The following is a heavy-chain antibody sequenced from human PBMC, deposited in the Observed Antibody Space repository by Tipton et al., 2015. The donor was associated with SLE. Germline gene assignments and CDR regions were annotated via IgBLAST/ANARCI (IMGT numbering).Heavy chain of an antibody. V-gene: IGHV4-59*11. CDR2: IYYSGST. CDR3: ARISGYSSSWDLYYFDY. CDR1: GGSISSHY. D-gene: IGHD6-13*01. J-gene: IGHJ4*02. Sequence: TLSLTCTVSGGSISSHYWSWIRQPPGKGLEWIGYIYYSGSTNYNPSLKSRVTISVDTSKNQFSLKLSSVTAADTAVYYCARISGYSSSWDLYYFDYWGQGTLVTVSS.